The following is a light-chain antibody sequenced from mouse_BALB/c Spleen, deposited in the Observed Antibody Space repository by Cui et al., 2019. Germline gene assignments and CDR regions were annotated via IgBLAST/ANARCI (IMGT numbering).Light chain of an antibody. CDR2: STS. V-gene: IGKV4-74*01. CDR1: ARVSTSY. Sequence: QIVLTQSPAITSAHLAALDTMTCTASARVSTSYLHWYQQKPGSSPKLWIYSTSNLASGVPARFSGSGSGTSYSLTISSMEAEDAATYYCHQYHGSPPTFGAGTKLELK. J-gene: IGKJ5*01. CDR3: HQYHGSPPT.